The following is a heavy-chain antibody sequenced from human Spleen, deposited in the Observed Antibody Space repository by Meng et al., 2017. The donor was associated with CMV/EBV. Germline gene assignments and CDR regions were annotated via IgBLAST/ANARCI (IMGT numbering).Heavy chain of an antibody. V-gene: IGHV1-69*01. CDR3: ARFSDGAVTTLDY. CDR1: GYTFTGYY. D-gene: IGHD4-17*01. J-gene: IGHJ4*02. Sequence: QVQRVQCGAEVKKPGASVKVSCKASGYTFTGYYMHWVRQAPGQGLEWMGGIIPIFGTANYAQKFQGRVTITADESTSTAYMELSSLRSEDTAVYYCARFSDGAVTTLDYWGQGTLVTVSS. CDR2: IIPIFGTA.